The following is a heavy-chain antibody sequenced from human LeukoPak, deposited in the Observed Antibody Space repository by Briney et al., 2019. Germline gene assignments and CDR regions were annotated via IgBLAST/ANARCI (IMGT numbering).Heavy chain of an antibody. J-gene: IGHJ4*02. CDR3: ARDRTMVRGPPGAYFDY. Sequence: ASVKVSCKASGYTFTSYYMHWVRRAPGQGLEWMGIINPSGGSTSYAQKFQGRVTMTRDTSTSTVYMELSSLRSEDTAVYYCARDRTMVRGPPGAYFDYWGQGTLVTVSS. V-gene: IGHV1-46*01. D-gene: IGHD3-10*01. CDR1: GYTFTSYY. CDR2: INPSGGST.